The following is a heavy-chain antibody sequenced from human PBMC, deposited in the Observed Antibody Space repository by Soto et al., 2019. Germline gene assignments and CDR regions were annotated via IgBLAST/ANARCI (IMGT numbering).Heavy chain of an antibody. D-gene: IGHD3-22*01. J-gene: IGHJ4*02. V-gene: IGHV1-24*01. CDR3: ATNPGRDYYDSSGYAL. CDR1: GYTLTELS. Sequence: ASVKVSCKVSGYTLTELSMHWVRQAPGKGLEWMGGFDPEDGETIYAQKFQGRVTMTEDTSTDTAYMELSSLRSEDTAVYYCATNPGRDYYDSSGYALWGKGTLVTVSS. CDR2: FDPEDGET.